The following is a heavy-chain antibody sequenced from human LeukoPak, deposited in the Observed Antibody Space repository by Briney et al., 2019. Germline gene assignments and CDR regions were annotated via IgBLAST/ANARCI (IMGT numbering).Heavy chain of an antibody. J-gene: IGHJ4*02. Sequence: GGSLRLSCAASGFTLSSYWMSWVRQAPGKGLEWVANIKQDGSEKYYVDSVKGRFTISRDNAKNSLYLQMNSLRAEDTAVYYCARGVGADAYWGQGTLVTVSS. CDR2: IKQDGSEK. D-gene: IGHD1-26*01. V-gene: IGHV3-7*01. CDR3: ARGVGADAY. CDR1: GFTLSSYW.